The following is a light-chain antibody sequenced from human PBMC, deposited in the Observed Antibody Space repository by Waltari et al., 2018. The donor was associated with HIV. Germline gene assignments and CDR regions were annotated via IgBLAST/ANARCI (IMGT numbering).Light chain of an antibody. CDR3: MQALQTPWT. J-gene: IGKJ2*01. CDR2: LGS. CDR1: QSLLHSIGYTY. V-gene: IGKV2-28*01. Sequence: DIVMTQSPLSLPVTPGEPASLSCRSSQSLLHSIGYTYLDWYLQKPGQSPQLLIYLGSNRASGVPDRFSGSGSGTDFTLKISRVEAEDVGVYYCMQALQTPWTFGQGTKLEIK.